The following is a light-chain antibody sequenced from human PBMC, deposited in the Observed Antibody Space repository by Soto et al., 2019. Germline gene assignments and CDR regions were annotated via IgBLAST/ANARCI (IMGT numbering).Light chain of an antibody. CDR3: LHYNNWPPWT. CDR1: QSVSSN. CDR2: GAS. V-gene: IGKV3-15*01. Sequence: EIVMTQSPATLSMSPGERATLSCRASQSVSSNLAWYQQKPGQAPRLLIYGASARATGIPARFSGSGSGTEFTLTISSLQSEDFAVYYCLHYNNWPPWTFGQGTTVEI. J-gene: IGKJ1*01.